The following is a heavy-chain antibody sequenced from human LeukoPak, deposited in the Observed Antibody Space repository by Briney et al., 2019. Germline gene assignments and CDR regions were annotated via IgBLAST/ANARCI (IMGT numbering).Heavy chain of an antibody. J-gene: IGHJ1*01. CDR3: ARVEQQPGVQH. CDR2: ISSSGSTI. D-gene: IGHD6-13*01. V-gene: IGHV3-48*03. CDR1: GFTFSSYE. Sequence: GVSLRLSCAASGFTFSSYEMNWVRQAPGKGLEWVSYISSSGSTIYYADSVKGRFTISRDNAKNSLYLQMNSLRAEDTAVYYCARVEQQPGVQHWGQGTLVTVSS.